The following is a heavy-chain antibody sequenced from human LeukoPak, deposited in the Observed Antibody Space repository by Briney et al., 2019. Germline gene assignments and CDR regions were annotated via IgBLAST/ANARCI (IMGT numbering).Heavy chain of an antibody. Sequence: PSETLSLTCTVSGGSISSGSYYWSWIRQPAGKGLEWIGRIYTSGSTNYNPSLKSRVTISVDTSKNQFSLKLSSVTAADTAVYYCARESPLWGYYDSSGYHRGSAFDIWGQGTMVTVSS. D-gene: IGHD3-22*01. CDR3: ARESPLWGYYDSSGYHRGSAFDI. J-gene: IGHJ3*02. CDR1: GGSISSGSYY. CDR2: IYTSGST. V-gene: IGHV4-61*02.